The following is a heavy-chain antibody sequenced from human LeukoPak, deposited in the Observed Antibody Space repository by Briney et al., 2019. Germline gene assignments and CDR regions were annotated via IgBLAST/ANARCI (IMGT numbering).Heavy chain of an antibody. D-gene: IGHD6-13*01. CDR2: IKQDGSEK. Sequence: GGSLRLSCAASGFTFSSYWMSWVRQAPGKGLEWVANIKQDGSEKYYVDSVKGRFTISRDNAKNSLFLQMNSQRAEDTAVYYCARVVSSPAAGDPFDYWGQGTLVPVSS. CDR1: GFTFSSYW. V-gene: IGHV3-7*01. J-gene: IGHJ4*02. CDR3: ARVVSSPAAGDPFDY.